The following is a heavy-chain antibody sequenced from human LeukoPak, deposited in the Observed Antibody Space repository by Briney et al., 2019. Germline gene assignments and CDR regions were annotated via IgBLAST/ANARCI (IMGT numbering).Heavy chain of an antibody. CDR3: ARDNDALRPFDY. J-gene: IGHJ4*02. Sequence: GGSLRLSCAASGFTFSSYAMHWVRQAPGKGLEWVAVISYDGSNKYYADSVKGRFTISRDNAKNSLYLQMNSLRAEDTAVYYCARDNDALRPFDYWGQGTLVTVSS. CDR2: ISYDGSNK. V-gene: IGHV3-30-3*01. D-gene: IGHD1-1*01. CDR1: GFTFSSYA.